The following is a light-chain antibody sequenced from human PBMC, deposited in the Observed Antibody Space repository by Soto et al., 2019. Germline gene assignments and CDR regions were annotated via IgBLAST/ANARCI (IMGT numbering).Light chain of an antibody. J-gene: IGKJ3*01. CDR2: GAS. CDR1: QSVSSSY. V-gene: IGKV3-20*01. Sequence: EIVLTQSPGTLSLSPGERATLSCRASQSVSSSYLAWYQQKPGQAPRLLMYGASCRATGIPDRFSGSESGKDFTLSLSKLEPEDFAVYYCQHYGSSPPLFTFGPGTKVDIK. CDR3: QHYGSSPPLFT.